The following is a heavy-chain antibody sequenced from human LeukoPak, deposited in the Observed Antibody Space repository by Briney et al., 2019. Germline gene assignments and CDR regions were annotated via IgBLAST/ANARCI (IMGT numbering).Heavy chain of an antibody. CDR1: GFTFSSYE. D-gene: IGHD6-13*01. Sequence: PGGSLRLSCAASGFTFSSYEMNWVRQAPGKGLEWVSYISSSGSTIYYADSVKGRFTISRDNAKNSLYLQMNSLRAEDTAVYYCARNPRRVWTLAPYSSSWYFTYWGQGTLVTVSS. CDR3: ARNPRRVWTLAPYSSSWYFTY. CDR2: ISSSGSTI. J-gene: IGHJ4*02. V-gene: IGHV3-48*03.